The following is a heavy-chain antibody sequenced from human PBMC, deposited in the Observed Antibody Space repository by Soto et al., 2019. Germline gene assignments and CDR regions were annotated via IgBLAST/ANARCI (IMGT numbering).Heavy chain of an antibody. Sequence: SETLSLTCTVSGGSISSSSYYWGWIRQPPGKGLEWIGSIYYSGSTYYNPSLKSRVTISVDTSKNQFSLKLSSVTAADTAVYYCASSSGWYYYFDYWGQGTLVTVSS. CDR3: ASSSGWYYYFDY. J-gene: IGHJ4*02. CDR2: IYYSGST. CDR1: GGSISSSSYY. V-gene: IGHV4-39*01. D-gene: IGHD6-19*01.